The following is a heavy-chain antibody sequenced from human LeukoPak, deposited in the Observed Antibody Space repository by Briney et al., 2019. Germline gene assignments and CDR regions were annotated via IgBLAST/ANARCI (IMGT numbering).Heavy chain of an antibody. CDR3: ARVWSGYYQVAFDI. D-gene: IGHD3-3*01. Sequence: GGSLRLSCAASGFTFSSYGMHWVRQAPGKGLEWVSYISSSGSTIYYADSVKGRFTISRDNAKNSLYLQMNSLRAEDTAVYYCARVWSGYYQVAFDIWGQGTMVTVSS. V-gene: IGHV3-48*04. CDR1: GFTFSSYG. CDR2: ISSSGSTI. J-gene: IGHJ3*02.